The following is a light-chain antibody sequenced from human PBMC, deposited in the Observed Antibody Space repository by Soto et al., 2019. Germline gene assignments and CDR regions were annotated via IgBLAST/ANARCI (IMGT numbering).Light chain of an antibody. Sequence: QSALTQPASVSGSPGKSITISCAGTSSDIGGYNYVSWYQQHPGKAPKVMIYEVSNRPSGVSNRFSGSKSGNTASLTISGLQAEDDADYYCSSYTSSSTLYVFGSGTKLTVL. CDR3: SSYTSSSTLYV. CDR2: EVS. J-gene: IGLJ1*01. CDR1: SSDIGGYNY. V-gene: IGLV2-14*01.